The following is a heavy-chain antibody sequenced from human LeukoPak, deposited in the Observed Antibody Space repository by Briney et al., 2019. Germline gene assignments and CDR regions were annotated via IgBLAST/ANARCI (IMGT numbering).Heavy chain of an antibody. CDR1: GGSFSGYS. J-gene: IGHJ4*02. CDR3: ARSTLWFGELLSYFDY. V-gene: IGHV4-34*12. D-gene: IGHD3-10*01. CDR2: IIHSGST. Sequence: SETLSLTCAVYGGSFSGYSWSWIRQAPGKGLEWIGEIIHSGSTNYNPSLKSRLTISVDTSKNQFSLKLSSVTAADTAVYYCARSTLWFGELLSYFDYWGQGTLVTVSS.